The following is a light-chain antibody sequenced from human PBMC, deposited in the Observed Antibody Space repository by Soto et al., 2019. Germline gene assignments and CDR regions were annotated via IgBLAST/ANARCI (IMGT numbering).Light chain of an antibody. J-gene: IGKJ4*01. CDR1: QGTANY. Sequence: DIQMTQSPSSLSASIGDRVTITCRASQGTANYLVWYQQKPGKVPKLLISAASTLQTGVPSRFSGSGSETDFTLTISSLQPEDVATYYCQKYDSAPFTFGGGTKVEIK. CDR2: AAS. CDR3: QKYDSAPFT. V-gene: IGKV1-27*01.